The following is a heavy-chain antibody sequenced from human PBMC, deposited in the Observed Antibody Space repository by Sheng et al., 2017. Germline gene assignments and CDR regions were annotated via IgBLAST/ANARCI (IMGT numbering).Heavy chain of an antibody. CDR3: ARGNWIGRTLAYSSSWYY. CDR1: GGSFSGYY. J-gene: IGHJ4*02. Sequence: QVQLQQWGAGLLKPSETLSLTCAVYGGSFSGYYWSWIRQPPGKGLEWIGEINHSGSTNYNPSLKSRVTISVDTSKNQFSLKLSSVTAADTAVYYCARGNWIGRTLAYSSSWYYWGQGTLVTVSS. D-gene: IGHD6-13*01. CDR2: INHSGST. V-gene: IGHV4-34*01.